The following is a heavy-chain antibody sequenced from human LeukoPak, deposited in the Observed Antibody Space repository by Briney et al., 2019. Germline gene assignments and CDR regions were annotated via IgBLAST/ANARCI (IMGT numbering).Heavy chain of an antibody. Sequence: SETLSLTCTVSGGSMSSSTYLWGWIRQPPGKGLEWIGSIYYSGSTYYNPSLKSRVTISVDTSKNQFSLKLSSVTAADTAVYYCARLDSSGYYQLDYWGQGTLVTVSS. J-gene: IGHJ4*02. CDR1: GGSMSSSTYL. CDR3: ARLDSSGYYQLDY. D-gene: IGHD3-22*01. V-gene: IGHV4-39*01. CDR2: IYYSGST.